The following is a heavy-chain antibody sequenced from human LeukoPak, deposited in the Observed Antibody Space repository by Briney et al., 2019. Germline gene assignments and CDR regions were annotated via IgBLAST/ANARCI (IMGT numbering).Heavy chain of an antibody. D-gene: IGHD3-10*01. V-gene: IGHV4-59*08. Sequence: PSETLSLTCIVSRGSISSYYWSWIRQPPGKGLEWIGYIYHGGSTNYNPSLKSRVTISVDTSKNQFSLKLSSVTAADTAVYYCARTYYYGSGSYYNYFDYWGQGTLVTVSS. J-gene: IGHJ4*02. CDR1: RGSISSYY. CDR2: IYHGGST. CDR3: ARTYYYGSGSYYNYFDY.